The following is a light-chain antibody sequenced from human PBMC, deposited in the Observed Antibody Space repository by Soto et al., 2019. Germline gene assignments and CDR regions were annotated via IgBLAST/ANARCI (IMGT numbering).Light chain of an antibody. CDR3: QHRSNWPPT. V-gene: IGKV3-11*01. Sequence: EIVLTQSPGTLSLSPGERATLSCRASQSVSSYLAWYQQKPGQAPRLLMEDASNRATGIPPRFSGSGSGTDFTLTISSLEPEDFALYYCQHRSNWPPTFGQGTKLEIK. CDR1: QSVSSY. CDR2: DAS. J-gene: IGKJ2*01.